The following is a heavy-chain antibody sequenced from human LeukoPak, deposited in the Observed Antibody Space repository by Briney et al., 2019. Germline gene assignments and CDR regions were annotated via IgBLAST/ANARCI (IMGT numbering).Heavy chain of an antibody. J-gene: IGHJ4*02. CDR3: ARVSNSGWSTDG. V-gene: IGHV3-30*04. CDR2: ISSHGINK. D-gene: IGHD6-19*01. CDR1: GFTFSSHA. Sequence: PGRSLRLSCAASGFTFSSHAMHWVRQAPDKGLEWVATISSHGINKYYADSVKGRFTISRDNSKNTLYLQMNSLRAEDTAVYYCARVSNSGWSTDGWGQGTLVTVSS.